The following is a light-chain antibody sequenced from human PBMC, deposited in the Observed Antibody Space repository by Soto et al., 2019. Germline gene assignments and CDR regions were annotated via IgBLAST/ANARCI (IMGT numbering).Light chain of an antibody. J-gene: IGKJ1*01. CDR2: DAS. CDR3: QQYNKWPRT. CDR1: QSVSSN. V-gene: IGKV3-15*01. Sequence: EIVMTQSPATLSVSPGEGATLSCRASQSVSSNLAWYQQKAGQVPRILIYDASTRATGIPASFSGSGSGAEFTLTISSLQSEDFAVYYCQQYNKWPRTFGQGTKVEIK.